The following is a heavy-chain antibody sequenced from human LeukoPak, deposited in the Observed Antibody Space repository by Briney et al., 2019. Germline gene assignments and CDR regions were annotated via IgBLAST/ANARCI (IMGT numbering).Heavy chain of an antibody. CDR2: IYYSGST. V-gene: IGHV4-59*01. D-gene: IGHD3-22*01. CDR3: ARWESSGYYFNY. CDR1: GGSISSYY. J-gene: IGHJ4*02. Sequence: SETLSLTCTVSGGSISSYYRSWIRQSPGKRLEWIGYIYYSGSTNYNPSLKSRVTISVDTSKNQFSLKLTSVTAADTAVYYCARWESSGYYFNYWGQGTLVTVSS.